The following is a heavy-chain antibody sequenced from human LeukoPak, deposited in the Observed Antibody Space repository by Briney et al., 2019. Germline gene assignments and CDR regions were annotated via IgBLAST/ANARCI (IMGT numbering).Heavy chain of an antibody. CDR1: GFTFSSYW. Sequence: GGSLRLSCAASGFTFSSYWMSWVRQAPGKGLEWVANIKQDGSEKYYADSVKGRFTISRDNSKNTLYLQMNSLRAEDTAVYYCAKVVAMAQDYFDYWGQGTLVTVPS. CDR3: AKVVAMAQDYFDY. D-gene: IGHD2-2*01. J-gene: IGHJ4*02. CDR2: IKQDGSEK. V-gene: IGHV3-7*03.